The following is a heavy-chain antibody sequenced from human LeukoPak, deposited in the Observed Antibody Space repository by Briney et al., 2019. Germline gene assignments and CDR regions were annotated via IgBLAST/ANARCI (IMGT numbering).Heavy chain of an antibody. CDR1: GGTFSSYA. J-gene: IGHJ1*01. CDR3: ARGGIQYYYDSSGYRAEYFQY. Sequence: SVKVSCKASGGTFSSYAISWVRQAPGQGLEWMGRIIPILGIANYAQKFQGRVTITADKSTSTAYMELSSLRSEDTAVYYCARGGIQYYYDSSGYRAEYFQYWGQGTLVTVSS. D-gene: IGHD3-22*01. CDR2: IIPILGIA. V-gene: IGHV1-69*04.